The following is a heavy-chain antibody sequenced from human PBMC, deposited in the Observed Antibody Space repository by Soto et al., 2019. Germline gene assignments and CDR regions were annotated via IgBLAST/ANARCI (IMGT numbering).Heavy chain of an antibody. CDR1: GHSIRSHNNY. CDR3: ARGRGYSYGLDP. CDR2: ISYSGAT. V-gene: IGHV4-30-4*01. J-gene: IGHJ5*02. D-gene: IGHD5-18*01. Sequence: SETLYLTCPVSGHSIRSHNNYWCRIRQPPGEGQERVVFISYSGATSYSPSLKSRVAISLDTSKNQFSLSLSSVTAADTAVYYCARGRGYSYGLDPWGQGTRVTVS.